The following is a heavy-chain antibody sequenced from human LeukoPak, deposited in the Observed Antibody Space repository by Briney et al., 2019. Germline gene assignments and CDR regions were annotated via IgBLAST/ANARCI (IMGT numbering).Heavy chain of an antibody. J-gene: IGHJ4*02. D-gene: IGHD5-18*01. Sequence: PGGSLRLSCAASGFTFSCYAMHWVRQAPGKGLEWVAVISYDGSNKYYADSVKGRFTISRDNSKNTLYLQMNSLRAEDTAVYYCARALQLWLYYFDYWGQGTLVTVSS. CDR2: ISYDGSNK. CDR1: GFTFSCYA. CDR3: ARALQLWLYYFDY. V-gene: IGHV3-30*04.